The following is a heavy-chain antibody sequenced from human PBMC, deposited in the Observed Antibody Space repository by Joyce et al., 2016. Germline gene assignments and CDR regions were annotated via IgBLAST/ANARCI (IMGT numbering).Heavy chain of an antibody. Sequence: QLQLQESGPEVVKPSRTLSLSCTVSGGSIRHSSYYWGWVRQPPGKGLELIGNIFYSGTTYYNPSLCNRVSISVDESKSLFSLSLSSVTAADTAFYYCARGGYSYELDYWGQGTLVTVS. J-gene: IGHJ4*02. CDR1: GGSIRHSSYY. CDR3: ARGGYSYELDY. D-gene: IGHD5-12*01. CDR2: IFYSGTT. V-gene: IGHV4-39*07.